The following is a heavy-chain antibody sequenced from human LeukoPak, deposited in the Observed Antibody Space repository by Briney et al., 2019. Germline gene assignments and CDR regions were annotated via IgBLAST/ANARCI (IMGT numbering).Heavy chain of an antibody. V-gene: IGHV3-30*18. Sequence: GGSLRLSCAASGFTFSSYGMHWVRQAPGKGLEWVAVISYDGSNKYYADSVKGRFTISRDNSKNTLYLQMNSLRAEDTAVYYCAKGTISSSWSYYYYYGMDVWGQGTTVTVSS. J-gene: IGHJ6*02. D-gene: IGHD6-13*01. CDR2: ISYDGSNK. CDR1: GFTFSSYG. CDR3: AKGTISSSWSYYYYYGMDV.